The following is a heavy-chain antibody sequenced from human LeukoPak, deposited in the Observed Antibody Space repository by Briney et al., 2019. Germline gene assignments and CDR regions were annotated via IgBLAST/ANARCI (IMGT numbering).Heavy chain of an antibody. V-gene: IGHV3-23*01. CDR2: ISGRGGST. Sequence: GGSLRLSCAPSGFTFSSYAMSWVRQAPGKGLEWVSAISGRGGSTYYADSVKGRFTISRDNSKNTLYLQMNSLRAEDTAVYYCAKVDLYYYYMDVWGKGTTVTVSS. J-gene: IGHJ6*03. D-gene: IGHD2-2*03. CDR1: GFTFSSYA. CDR3: AKVDLYYYYMDV.